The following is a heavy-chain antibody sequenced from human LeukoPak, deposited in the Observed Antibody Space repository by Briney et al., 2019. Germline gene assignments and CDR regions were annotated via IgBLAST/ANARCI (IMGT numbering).Heavy chain of an antibody. CDR1: GGSFSGYY. D-gene: IGHD5-12*01. CDR3: AGGGRDIVATINDY. V-gene: IGHV4-34*01. J-gene: IGHJ4*02. Sequence: SETLSLTCAVYGGSFSGYYWSWIRQPPGKGLEWIGEINHSGSTNYNPSLKSRVTISVDTSKNQLSLKLSSVTAADTAVYYCAGGGRDIVATINDYWGQGTLVTVSS. CDR2: INHSGST.